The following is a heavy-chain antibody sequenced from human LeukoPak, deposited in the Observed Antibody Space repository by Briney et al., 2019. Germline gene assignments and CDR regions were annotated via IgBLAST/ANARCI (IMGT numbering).Heavy chain of an antibody. Sequence: GGSLRLSCAAPGLTFYSYAMSWVRQAPGKGLVWVSRISGDRSGITFADSVKGRFSISRDNAKNTLYLQMNSLRAEDTAIYYCARRGGLGYGDLDYWGQGTLVTVSS. V-gene: IGHV3-74*01. CDR1: GLTFYSYA. CDR3: ARRGGLGYGDLDY. CDR2: ISGDRSGI. J-gene: IGHJ4*02. D-gene: IGHD4-17*01.